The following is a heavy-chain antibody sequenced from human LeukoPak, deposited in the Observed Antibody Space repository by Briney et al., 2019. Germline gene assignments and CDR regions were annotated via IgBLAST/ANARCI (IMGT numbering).Heavy chain of an antibody. V-gene: IGHV3-30-3*01. CDR1: GFTFSSYA. J-gene: IGHJ4*02. Sequence: GGSLRLSCAASGFTFSSYAMHWVRQAPGKGPEWVAVISYDGSNKYYADSVKGRFTISRDNSKNTLYLRMNSLRAEDTAVYYCARDRGTSSYFDYWGQGTLVTVSS. CDR3: ARDRGTSSYFDY. CDR2: ISYDGSNK. D-gene: IGHD2-2*01.